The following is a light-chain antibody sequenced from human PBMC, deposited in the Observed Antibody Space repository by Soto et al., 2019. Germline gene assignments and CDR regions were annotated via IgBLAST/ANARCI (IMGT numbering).Light chain of an antibody. J-gene: IGKJ1*01. V-gene: IGKV1-39*01. CDR2: AAS. CDR1: QSISSY. Sequence: DIQMTQSPSSLSASVGDRVTITCRASQSISSYLNWYQQKPGKAPKLLIYAASSLQSGVPSRFSGSGSETDFTLTISSLQPEDFATYYCQQSYSTPPGFGQGTKVEIK. CDR3: QQSYSTPPG.